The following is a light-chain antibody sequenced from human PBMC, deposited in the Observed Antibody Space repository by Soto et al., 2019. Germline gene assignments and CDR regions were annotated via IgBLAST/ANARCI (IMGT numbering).Light chain of an antibody. CDR2: EVS. J-gene: IGLJ3*02. CDR3: SSYTSSSTLEV. Sequence: QSVLTQPASVSGSPGQSITISCTGTSSDVGGYNYVSWYQQHPGKAPKLMIYEVSNRPSGVSNRFSGSKSGNTASLTISGLRAEDEADYYCSSYTSSSTLEVFGGGTKVTVL. CDR1: SSDVGGYNY. V-gene: IGLV2-14*01.